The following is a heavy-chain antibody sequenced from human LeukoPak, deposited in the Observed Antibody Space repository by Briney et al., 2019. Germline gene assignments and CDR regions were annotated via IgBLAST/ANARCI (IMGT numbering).Heavy chain of an antibody. CDR1: GGSFSGYY. CDR3: ARQKTVRGVSIPKITAYGMDV. D-gene: IGHD3-10*01. V-gene: IGHV4-34*01. J-gene: IGHJ6*02. CDR2: INHSGST. Sequence: SETLSLTCAVYGGSFSGYYWSWIRQPPGKGLEWIGEINHSGSTNYNPSLKSRVTISVDTSKNQFSLKLSSVTAADTAVYYCARQKTVRGVSIPKITAYGMDVWGQGTTVTVSS.